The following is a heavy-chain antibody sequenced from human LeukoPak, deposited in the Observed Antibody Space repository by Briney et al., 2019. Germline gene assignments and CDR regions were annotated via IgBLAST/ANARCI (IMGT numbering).Heavy chain of an antibody. CDR2: IYYSRST. CDR3: ARDGGSYSSSWYGEYNWFDP. CDR1: GGSISSYY. J-gene: IGHJ5*02. D-gene: IGHD6-13*01. Sequence: PSETLSFTCTVSGGSISSYYWSWIRQPPGKGLEEIGYIYYSRSTNYNPALKSRVTISVDTSKNQFSLKLSSVTAADTAVYYGARDGGSYSSSWYGEYNWFDPWGQGNLVTVSS. V-gene: IGHV4-59*01.